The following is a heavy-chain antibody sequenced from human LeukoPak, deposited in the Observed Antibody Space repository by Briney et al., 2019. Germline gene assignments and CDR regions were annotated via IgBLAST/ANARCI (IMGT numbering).Heavy chain of an antibody. CDR1: GGSFSGYY. D-gene: IGHD1/OR15-1a*01. CDR3: ANRKQYYYYYYGMDV. CDR2: INHSGST. V-gene: IGHV4-34*01. J-gene: IGHJ6*02. Sequence: SETLSLTCAVYGGSFSGYYWSWIRQPPGKGLEWIGEINHSGSTNYNPSLKSRVTISVDTSKNQFSLKLSSVAAADTAVYYCANRKQYYYYYYGMDVWGQGTTVTVSS.